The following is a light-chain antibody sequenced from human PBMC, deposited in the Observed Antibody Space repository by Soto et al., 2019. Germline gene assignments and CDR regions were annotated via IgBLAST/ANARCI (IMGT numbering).Light chain of an antibody. CDR2: GTS. CDR1: ERIYSAY. J-gene: IGKJ5*01. CDR3: QQRSTWPLIT. V-gene: IGKV3D-20*02. Sequence: EVVVTQSPGTLSLSRGERATLSCRASERIYSAYLGWYQQKPGQAPRLLIYGTSSRATGIPARFSGSGSGTNFTLTISSLEPEDFAVYYCQQRSTWPLITSGQGTRLEIK.